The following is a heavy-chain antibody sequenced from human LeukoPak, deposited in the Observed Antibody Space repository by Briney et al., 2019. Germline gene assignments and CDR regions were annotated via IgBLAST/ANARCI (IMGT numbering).Heavy chain of an antibody. Sequence: PGGSLRLSCAASGFTFSSYAMSWVRQAPGKGLEWVSAISGSGGSTYYADSVKGRFTISRDNSKNTLYLQMNSLRVEDTAVYYCSREAGSGTYRGKYYYYYMDVWGKGTTVTVSS. CDR3: SREAGSGTYRGKYYYYYMDV. CDR1: GFTFSSYA. V-gene: IGHV3-23*01. D-gene: IGHD3-10*01. J-gene: IGHJ6*03. CDR2: ISGSGGST.